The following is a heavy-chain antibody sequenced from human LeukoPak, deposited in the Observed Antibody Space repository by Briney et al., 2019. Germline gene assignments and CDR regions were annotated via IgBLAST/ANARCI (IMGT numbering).Heavy chain of an antibody. CDR1: GGSISSYY. V-gene: IGHV4-59*12. Sequence: SETLSLTCTVSGGSISSYYWSWIRQPPGKGLEWIGYIYYSESTNYNPSLKSRVTISVDRSKNQFSLKLSSVTAADTAVYYCARAFSVSHFDYWGQGTLVTVSS. CDR3: ARAFSVSHFDY. CDR2: IYYSEST. D-gene: IGHD3-3*01. J-gene: IGHJ4*02.